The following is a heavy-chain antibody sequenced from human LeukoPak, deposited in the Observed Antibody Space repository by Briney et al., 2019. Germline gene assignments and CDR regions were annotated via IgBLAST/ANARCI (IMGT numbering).Heavy chain of an antibody. J-gene: IGHJ4*02. Sequence: PSETLSLTCTVSGGSISSSSYYWRWIRRPPGKGLEWIGSFYYSDSPYYNPSLKSRVTISVDTSKNQFSLKLSSVTAADTAVYYCARPRIRDDSSGYDYWGKGTLVTVSS. CDR2: FYYSDSP. CDR1: GGSISSSSYY. D-gene: IGHD3-22*01. V-gene: IGHV4-39*01. CDR3: ARPRIRDDSSGYDY.